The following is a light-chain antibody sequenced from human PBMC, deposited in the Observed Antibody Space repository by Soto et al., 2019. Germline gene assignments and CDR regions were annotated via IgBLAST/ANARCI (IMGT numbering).Light chain of an antibody. Sequence: EIVMTQSPATLSVSPGERATLSCRASQSVSSNLAWYQQKPGQAPRLLIYGASTRATGIPARFSGSGSGTEFTLTNRSLQSEDFAIYFCQQYNNWPPDRTFGQGTKVEIK. V-gene: IGKV3-15*01. CDR1: QSVSSN. CDR2: GAS. J-gene: IGKJ1*01. CDR3: QQYNNWPPDRT.